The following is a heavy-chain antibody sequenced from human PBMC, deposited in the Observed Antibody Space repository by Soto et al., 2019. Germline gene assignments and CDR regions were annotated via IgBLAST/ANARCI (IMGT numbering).Heavy chain of an antibody. D-gene: IGHD2-2*01. CDR2: ISYDGSNK. CDR1: GFTFSSYA. V-gene: IGHV3-30-3*01. CDR3: ARDARRSTSRYNWFDP. J-gene: IGHJ5*02. Sequence: GGSLRLSCAASGFTFSSYAMHWVRQAPGKGLEWVAVISYDGSNKYYADSVKGRFTISRDNSKNTLYLQMNSLRAEDTAVYYCARDARRSTSRYNWFDPWGQGTLVTVSS.